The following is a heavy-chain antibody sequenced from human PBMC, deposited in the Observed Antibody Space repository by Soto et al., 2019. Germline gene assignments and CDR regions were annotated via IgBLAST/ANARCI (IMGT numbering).Heavy chain of an antibody. CDR2: IIPIFGTA. Sequence: QVQLVQSGAEVKKPGSSVKVSCKACGGTFSSYAISWVRQAPGQGLEWMGGIIPIFGTANYAQKFQGRVTITADESTSTAYMERSSLRSEDTAVYYCARDRGVTRQYYFDYWGQGTLVTVSS. CDR1: GGTFSSYA. D-gene: IGHD2-21*02. J-gene: IGHJ4*02. CDR3: ARDRGVTRQYYFDY. V-gene: IGHV1-69*01.